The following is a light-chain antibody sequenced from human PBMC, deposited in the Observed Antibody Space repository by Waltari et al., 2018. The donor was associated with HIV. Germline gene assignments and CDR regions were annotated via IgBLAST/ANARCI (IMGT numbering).Light chain of an antibody. CDR2: YKSDSDK. CDR1: SGINVGTYR. Sequence: QAVLTQPSSLSASPGASASLTCTLRSGINVGTYRIYWYQQKPGSPPQYLLRYKSDSDKQQGSGVPSRFSGSKDASANAGILLISGLQSEDEADYYCMIWHSSAVVFGGGTTLTVL. CDR3: MIWHSSAVV. V-gene: IGLV5-45*02. J-gene: IGLJ2*01.